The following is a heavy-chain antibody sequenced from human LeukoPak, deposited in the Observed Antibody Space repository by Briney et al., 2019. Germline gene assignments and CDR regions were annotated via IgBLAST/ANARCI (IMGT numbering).Heavy chain of an antibody. CDR1: GFTFSRFW. J-gene: IGHJ6*03. D-gene: IGHD1-1*01. CDR2: IKQDGSEK. Sequence: QPGGSLRLSCAASGFTFSRFWMSWVRQAPGKGLEWVANIKQDGSEKYYVDSVKGRFTISRDNAKNSLYLQMNSLRAEDTAVYYCARRRQVQETYYYYYYMDVWGKGTTVTVSS. V-gene: IGHV3-7*01. CDR3: ARRRQVQETYYYYYYMDV.